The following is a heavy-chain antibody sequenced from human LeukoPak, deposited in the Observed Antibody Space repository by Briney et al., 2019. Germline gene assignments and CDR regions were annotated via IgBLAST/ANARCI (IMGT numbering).Heavy chain of an antibody. CDR2: IYCTGST. Sequence: SETLSLTRTVSGGSISTTSYSWVWIRQPPGKGLEWIGNIYCTGSTYNNPSLKSRVTFSVDTSENQFSLKLSSVTAADTAVYYCASLSRSGWYHWGQGTLVTVSS. V-gene: IGHV4-39*07. CDR1: GGSISTTSYS. CDR3: ASLSRSGWYH. D-gene: IGHD6-19*01. J-gene: IGHJ5*02.